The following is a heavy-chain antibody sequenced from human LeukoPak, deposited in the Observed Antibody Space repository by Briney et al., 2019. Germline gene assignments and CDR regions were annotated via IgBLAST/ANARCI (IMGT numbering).Heavy chain of an antibody. J-gene: IGHJ2*01. D-gene: IGHD2-15*01. CDR1: GFTFSSYE. Sequence: PGRSLRLSCAASGFTFSSYEMNWVRQAPGKGLEWVSYISSSGSTIYYADSVKGRFTISRDNAKNSLYLQMNSLRAEDTAVYYCARSHPSGGWWYFDLWGRGTLVTVSS. CDR3: ARSHPSGGWWYFDL. V-gene: IGHV3-48*03. CDR2: ISSSGSTI.